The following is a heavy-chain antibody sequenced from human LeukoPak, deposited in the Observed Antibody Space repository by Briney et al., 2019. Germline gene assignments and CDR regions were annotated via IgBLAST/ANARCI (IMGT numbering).Heavy chain of an antibody. D-gene: IGHD3-3*01. CDR2: INHYGST. Sequence: SETLSLTCAVYGESLSNYYWSWIRQPPGKGLEWSGEINHYGSTNYNQSLKRRITISVDTSKNQFSLKLSSVTAADTAVYYCARGLGRYDFWSGYYTDVWGKGTTVTVSS. CDR3: ARGLGRYDFWSGYYTDV. J-gene: IGHJ6*04. CDR1: GESLSNYY. V-gene: IGHV4-34*01.